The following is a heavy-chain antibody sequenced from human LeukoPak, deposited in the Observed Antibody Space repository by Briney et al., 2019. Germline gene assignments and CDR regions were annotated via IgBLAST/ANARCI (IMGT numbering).Heavy chain of an antibody. D-gene: IGHD3-22*01. Sequence: LSQTLSLTCTVSGGSISSGDYYWSWIRQPPGKGLEWIGYIYYSGSTYYNPSLKSRVTISVDTSKNQFSLKLSSVTAADTAVYYCARGHPRTYYYDSSGYHPADAFDIWGQGTMVTVSS. CDR2: IYYSGST. CDR3: ARGHPRTYYYDSSGYHPADAFDI. J-gene: IGHJ3*02. V-gene: IGHV4-30-4*01. CDR1: GGSISSGDYY.